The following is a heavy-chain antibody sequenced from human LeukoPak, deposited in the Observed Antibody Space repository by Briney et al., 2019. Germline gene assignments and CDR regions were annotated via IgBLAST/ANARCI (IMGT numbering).Heavy chain of an antibody. CDR3: ARNGCSSTSCYWGGYYYYMDV. D-gene: IGHD2-2*01. CDR1: GYTFTSYG. CDR2: INPNSGGT. J-gene: IGHJ6*03. Sequence: ASVKVSCKASGYTFTSYGISWVRQAPGQGLEWMGWINPNSGGTDYAQKFQGRVTMTRDTSISTAYMELSRLRSDDTAVYYCARNGCSSTSCYWGGYYYYMDVWGKGTTVTVSS. V-gene: IGHV1-2*02.